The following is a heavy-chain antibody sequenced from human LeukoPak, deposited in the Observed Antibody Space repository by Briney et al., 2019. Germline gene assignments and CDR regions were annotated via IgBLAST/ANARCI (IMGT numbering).Heavy chain of an antibody. CDR3: ARSGPQAPDCYHY. CDR2: INQDENHR. D-gene: IGHD2-21*02. Sequence: GGSLRLSCTASGFTFSTYWVTWVRQAPGKGLEWVASINQDENHRHYVPSARGRFTISRDNAKNSLLLQMNSLTAEDTAIYYCARSGPQAPDCYHYWGQGTQVTVSS. CDR1: GFTFSTYW. V-gene: IGHV3-7*03. J-gene: IGHJ4*01.